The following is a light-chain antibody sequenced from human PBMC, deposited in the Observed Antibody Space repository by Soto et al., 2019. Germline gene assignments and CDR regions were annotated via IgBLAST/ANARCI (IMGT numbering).Light chain of an antibody. CDR1: SSDVGSYNL. CDR3: SSYTDNSTYV. V-gene: IGLV2-14*02. J-gene: IGLJ1*01. Sequence: QSALTQPASVSGSPGQSITISCTGTSSDVGSYNLVSWYQQHPGKAPKLMIYEVSNRPSGVSNRFSGSKSGNTASLTIAGLQAEDDADYHCSSYTDNSTYVFGTGTKLTVL. CDR2: EVS.